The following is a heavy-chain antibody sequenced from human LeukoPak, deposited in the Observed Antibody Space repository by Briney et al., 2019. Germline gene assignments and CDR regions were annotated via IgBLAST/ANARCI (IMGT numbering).Heavy chain of an antibody. CDR1: GYTFTSYY. V-gene: IGHV1-46*01. D-gene: IGHD7-27*01. Sequence: ASVKVSCKASGYTFTSYYMHLVRQAPGQGLEWVGVINPSGGSTSYAQKFQGRVTMTRDTSTSTVYMELSSLRSEDTAVYYCARVTGDMFWYYYYYGMDVWGQGTTVTVSS. CDR3: ARVTGDMFWYYYYYGMDV. J-gene: IGHJ6*02. CDR2: INPSGGST.